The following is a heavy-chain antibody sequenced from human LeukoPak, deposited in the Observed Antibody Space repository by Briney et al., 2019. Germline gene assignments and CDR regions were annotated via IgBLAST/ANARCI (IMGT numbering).Heavy chain of an antibody. J-gene: IGHJ6*03. CDR3: AKGSSSYYYYYMDV. CDR2: ISWNSGSI. CDR1: GFTFDDYA. D-gene: IGHD3-10*01. Sequence: TGGSLRLSCAASGFTFDDYAMHWVRQAPGKGLEWVSGISWNSGSIGYADSVKGRFTISRDNAKNSLYLQMNSLRAEDTALYYCAKGSSSYYYYYMDVWGKGTAATVSS. V-gene: IGHV3-9*01.